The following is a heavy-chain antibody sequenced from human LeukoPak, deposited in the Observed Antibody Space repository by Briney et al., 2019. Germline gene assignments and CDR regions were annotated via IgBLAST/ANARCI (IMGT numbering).Heavy chain of an antibody. V-gene: IGHV1-2*02. J-gene: IGHJ4*02. CDR2: INPDSGGT. CDR1: GYTFTGYY. CDR3: ARDPDGYNDRPGGDY. Sequence: ASVKVSCKASGYTFTGYYMHWVRQAPGQGLEWMGWINPDSGGTNYAQKFQGRVTMTRDTSISTAYMELSRLRSDDTAVYYCARDPDGYNDRPGGDYWGQGTLVTVSS. D-gene: IGHD5-24*01.